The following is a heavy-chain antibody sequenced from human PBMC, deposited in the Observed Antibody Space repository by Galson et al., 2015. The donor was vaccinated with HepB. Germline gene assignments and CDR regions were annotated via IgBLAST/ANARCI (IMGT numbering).Heavy chain of an antibody. Sequence: SLRLSCAALGFPFSGYAMSWVRQAPGKGLEWVSGISYIGSRQTTVRTYYVDSVKGRFTISRDNAKNSLYLQMNSLRAEDTAVYYCARLRGVRYFDWLRNAFDIWGQGTMVTVSS. CDR2: ISYIGSRQTTVRT. J-gene: IGHJ3*02. D-gene: IGHD3-9*01. CDR1: GFPFSGYA. CDR3: ARLRGVRYFDWLRNAFDI. V-gene: IGHV3-11*01.